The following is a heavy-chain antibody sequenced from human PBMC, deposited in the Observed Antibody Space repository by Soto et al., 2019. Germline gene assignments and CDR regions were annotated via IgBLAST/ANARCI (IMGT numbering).Heavy chain of an antibody. CDR2: IYFSGST. Sequence: QLQLQESGPGLVKPSETLSLTCSVSGVSISNTSYYWGWIRQPPGKGLEWVGTIYFSGSTFYNPSLKSRVTISIDTSTNQFSLRLSSVTAADTAVYYCARHGSYWGQGTLVTVSS. V-gene: IGHV4-39*01. CDR3: ARHGSY. CDR1: GVSISNTSYY. J-gene: IGHJ4*02.